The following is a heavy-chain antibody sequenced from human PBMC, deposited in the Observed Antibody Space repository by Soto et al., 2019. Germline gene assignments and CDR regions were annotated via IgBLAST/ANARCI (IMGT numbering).Heavy chain of an antibody. CDR2: INAGNGNT. V-gene: IGHV1-3*01. J-gene: IGHJ4*02. D-gene: IGHD3-22*01. CDR3: ARECKQEKYYYDSSGSETAY. CDR1: GYTFTSYA. Sequence: ASVKVSCKASGYTFTSYAMHWVRQAPGQRLEWMGWINAGNGNTKYSQKFQGRVTITRDTSASTAYMELSSLRSEDTAVYYCARECKQEKYYYDSSGSETAYWGQETLFTVSP.